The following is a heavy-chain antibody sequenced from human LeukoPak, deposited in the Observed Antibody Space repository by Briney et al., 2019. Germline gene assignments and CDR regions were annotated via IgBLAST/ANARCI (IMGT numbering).Heavy chain of an antibody. CDR3: TKWSGFGDD. V-gene: IGHV3-23*01. J-gene: IGHJ4*02. Sequence: GGSLRLSCAASGFTFSSNSMTWVRQTPGKGLEWVSGISGSGDSTFYADSVKGRFTISRDNSSNTLYLQMSSLRPEDTAVYYCTKWSGFGDDWGQGTLVTVS. CDR1: GFTFSSNS. CDR2: ISGSGDST. D-gene: IGHD3-10*01.